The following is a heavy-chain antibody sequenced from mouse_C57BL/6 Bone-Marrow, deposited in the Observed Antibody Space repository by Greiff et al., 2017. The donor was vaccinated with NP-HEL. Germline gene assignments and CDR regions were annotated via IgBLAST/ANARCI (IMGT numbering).Heavy chain of an antibody. D-gene: IGHD1-1*01. V-gene: IGHV1-82*01. CDR1: GYAFSSSW. J-gene: IGHJ1*03. CDR2: IYPGDGDT. CDR3: ARAANYYGSSWYFDV. Sequence: QVQLQQSGPELVKPGASVKISCKASGYAFSSSWMNWVKPRPGKGLEWIGRIYPGDGDTNYNGKFKGKATLTADKSSSTAYMQLSSLTSEDSAVYFCARAANYYGSSWYFDVWGTGTTVTVSS.